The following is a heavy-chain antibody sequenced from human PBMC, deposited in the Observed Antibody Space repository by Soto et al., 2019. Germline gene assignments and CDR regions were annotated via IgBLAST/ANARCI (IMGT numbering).Heavy chain of an antibody. D-gene: IGHD1-7*01. Sequence: GGSLRLSCQASGFNFDNYGMHWVRQGPGKGLEWVAVITYDGSNKYYADSVKGRFTISRDNSKNTLSLHLNTLKPEDTAVYHCAKDRVGGTFYTPLGFWGQGTLVTVSS. CDR2: ITYDGSNK. V-gene: IGHV3-30*18. CDR1: GFNFDNYG. J-gene: IGHJ4*02. CDR3: AKDRVGGTFYTPLGF.